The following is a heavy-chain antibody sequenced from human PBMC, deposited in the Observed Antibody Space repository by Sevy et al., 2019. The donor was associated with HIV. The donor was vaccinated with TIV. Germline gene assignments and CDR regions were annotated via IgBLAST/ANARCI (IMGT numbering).Heavy chain of an antibody. J-gene: IGHJ4*02. Sequence: GGSLRLSCAASGFTFSSYWMSWVRQAPGKGLEWVANIKQDGSEKYYVDSVKGRFTISRDNAKNSLYLQMNSLRAEDTAVCCWARDRQWLVRGGGDYWGQGTLVTVSS. CDR2: IKQDGSEK. CDR3: ARDRQWLVRGGGDY. D-gene: IGHD6-19*01. V-gene: IGHV3-7*01. CDR1: GFTFSSYW.